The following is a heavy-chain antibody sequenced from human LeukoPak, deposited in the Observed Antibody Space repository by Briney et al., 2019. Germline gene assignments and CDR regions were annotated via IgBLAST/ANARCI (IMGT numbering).Heavy chain of an antibody. CDR2: IYPDDSDT. CDR1: GNNFGNHW. CDR3: ARHFNFIYYMDV. V-gene: IGHV5-51*01. Sequence: GESLKISCKGSGNNFGNHWISWVRQMPGKGLEWMGIIYPDDSDTRYGPSFEGQVTISADKSTNTAYLQWSSLKASDTAIYYCARHFNFIYYMDVWGKGTTVTVSS. D-gene: IGHD1-1*01. J-gene: IGHJ6*03.